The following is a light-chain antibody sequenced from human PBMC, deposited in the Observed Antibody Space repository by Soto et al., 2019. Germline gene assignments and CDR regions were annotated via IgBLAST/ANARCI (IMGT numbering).Light chain of an antibody. J-gene: IGKJ5*01. CDR2: ASS. Sequence: DIQMTQSPSSLSASVGDRVTITCRASQTISNTLNWYQQRPGKPPNLLIYASSTLQSGVPPRFSGGGSGTEFTLTISSLQPEDFATDYCQQTYSTPITFGQGTRLEIK. CDR3: QQTYSTPIT. V-gene: IGKV1-39*01. CDR1: QTISNT.